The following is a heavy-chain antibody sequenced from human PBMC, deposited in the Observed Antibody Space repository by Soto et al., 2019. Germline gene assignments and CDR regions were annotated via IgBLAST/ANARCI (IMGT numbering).Heavy chain of an antibody. CDR3: ARVKTLTKGSGFDP. CDR1: GYTFTSYD. Sequence: QVQLVQSGAEVKKPGASVKVSCNASGYTFTSYDINWVRHATGQGLEWMGWMNPNSGNTGYAQKFQGRVTMTRNTSISTAYMELSSLRSEDTAVYYCARVKTLTKGSGFDPWGQGTLVTVSS. CDR2: MNPNSGNT. V-gene: IGHV1-8*01. J-gene: IGHJ5*02. D-gene: IGHD3-10*01.